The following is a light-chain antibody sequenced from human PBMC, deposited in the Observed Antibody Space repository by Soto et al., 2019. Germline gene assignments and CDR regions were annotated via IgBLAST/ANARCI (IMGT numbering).Light chain of an antibody. Sequence: DIQMTQSPSSLSASVGDRVTITFRASQSISSYLNWYQQKPGKTPKLLIYAASSLQSGVPSRFSGSGSGTDFTLTITSLQPEDFATYYCQPSYSTPWTFGQGTRLDIK. CDR3: QPSYSTPWT. CDR1: QSISSY. V-gene: IGKV1-39*01. CDR2: AAS. J-gene: IGKJ5*01.